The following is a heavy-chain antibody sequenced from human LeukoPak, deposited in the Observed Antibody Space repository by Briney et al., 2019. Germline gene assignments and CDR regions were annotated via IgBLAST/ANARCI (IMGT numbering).Heavy chain of an antibody. CDR3: AKRTYYYGSGTYANGMDV. V-gene: IGHV3-30*18. J-gene: IGHJ6*02. D-gene: IGHD3-10*01. Sequence: GGSLRLSCAASGFTFSKYGMHWVRQAPGKRLEWVAVISYDGSNKYYADSVKGRFTISRDNSKNTLYLQMNSLRAEDTAVYYCAKRTYYYGSGTYANGMDVWGQGTTVTVSS. CDR2: ISYDGSNK. CDR1: GFTFSKYG.